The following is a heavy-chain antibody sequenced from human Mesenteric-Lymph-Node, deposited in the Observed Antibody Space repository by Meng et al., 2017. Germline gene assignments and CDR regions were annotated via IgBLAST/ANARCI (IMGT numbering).Heavy chain of an antibody. V-gene: IGHV4-30-4*01. CDR2: IYYSGST. Sequence: QVLLQESGPGLVKPSPTLSLTGSVSGGSSSSGDYYWSWIRQPPGKGLEWIGCIYYSGSTYYNPSLKGRVTISVDTSKNQFSLNLSSVTAADTAVYYCTTLYGDSISWGQGTLVTVFS. CDR3: TTLYGDSIS. J-gene: IGHJ4*02. D-gene: IGHD4-17*01. CDR1: GGSSSSGDYY.